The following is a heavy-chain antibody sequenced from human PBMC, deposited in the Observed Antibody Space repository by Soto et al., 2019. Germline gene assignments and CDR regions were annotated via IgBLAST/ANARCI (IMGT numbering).Heavy chain of an antibody. Sequence: GESLKISCQASGYRFTTYWIGWVRQMPGKGLEWMGIFYPGDSDNTYSPSFQGQVTISGDKSISAAYLQWSSLKASDTAIYYCARGGKGGSNFYGLDVWGQGTTVTVSS. CDR2: FYPGDSDN. CDR1: GYRFTTYW. V-gene: IGHV5-51*01. CDR3: ARGGKGGSNFYGLDV. J-gene: IGHJ6*02. D-gene: IGHD1-26*01.